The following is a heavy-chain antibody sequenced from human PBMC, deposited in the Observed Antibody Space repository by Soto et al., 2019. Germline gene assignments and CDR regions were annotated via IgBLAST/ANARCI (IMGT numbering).Heavy chain of an antibody. J-gene: IGHJ4*02. V-gene: IGHV4-34*01. CDR3: ARGQLDTPDGY. CDR1: GGSFSGYY. Sequence: QVQLQQWGAGLLKPSETLSLTCAVYGGSFSGYYWSWIRQPPGKGLEWIGEINHSGSTNYNPSLQSRVTISVDTSKNQFSLKLSSVTAADTAVYYCARGQLDTPDGYWGQGTLVTVSS. D-gene: IGHD5-18*01. CDR2: INHSGST.